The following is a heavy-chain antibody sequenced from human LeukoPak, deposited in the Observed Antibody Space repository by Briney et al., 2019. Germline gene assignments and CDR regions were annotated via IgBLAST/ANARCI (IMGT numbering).Heavy chain of an antibody. D-gene: IGHD1-26*01. J-gene: IGHJ6*03. V-gene: IGHV1-18*01. CDR3: ARGSGSYYYYYYTDV. Sequence: ASVKVSCKASGYTFTSYGISWVRQAPGQGLEWMGWISAYNGNTNYAQKLQGRVTMTTDTSTSTAYMELRRLRSDDTAVYYCARGSGSYYYYYYTDVWGKGTTVTVSS. CDR2: ISAYNGNT. CDR1: GYTFTSYG.